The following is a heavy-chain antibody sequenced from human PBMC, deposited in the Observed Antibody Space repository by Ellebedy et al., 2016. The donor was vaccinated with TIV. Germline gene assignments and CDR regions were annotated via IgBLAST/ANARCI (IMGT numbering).Heavy chain of an antibody. CDR2: ISAYNGNT. CDR1: GYTFTSYG. V-gene: IGHV1-18*04. D-gene: IGHD1-26*01. J-gene: IGHJ5*02. Sequence: ASVKVSCKASGYTFTSYGISWVRQAPGQGLEWMGWISAYNGNTNYAQKLRGRVTMTTETSTSTAYMELRSLRSDDTAVYYCARDPGIVATGSWFDPWGQGTLVTVSS. CDR3: ARDPGIVATGSWFDP.